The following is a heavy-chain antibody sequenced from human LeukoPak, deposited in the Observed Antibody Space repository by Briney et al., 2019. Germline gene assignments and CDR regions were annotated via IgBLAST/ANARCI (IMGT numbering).Heavy chain of an antibody. CDR1: GFTFGTYA. V-gene: IGHV3-30-3*01. Sequence: GKSLRLSCAASGFTFGTYAMHWVRQAPGKGLEWVAFISYDGSNKYYADSVKGRFTISRDNSKNTLYLQMNSLRAEDTAMYYCARDPGYCSGVICYYFDYWGQGTLVTVSS. J-gene: IGHJ4*02. CDR3: ARDPGYCSGVICYYFDY. CDR2: ISYDGSNK. D-gene: IGHD2-15*01.